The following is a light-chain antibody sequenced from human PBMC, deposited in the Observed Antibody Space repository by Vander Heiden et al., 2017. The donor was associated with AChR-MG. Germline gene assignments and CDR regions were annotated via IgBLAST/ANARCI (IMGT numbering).Light chain of an antibody. Sequence: QSALTQPASVSGSPGQSITISCTRTSSDIGDFNYVSWYQQHPGKAPKLVIYDVTNRPSGISGRFSGSKSGNTASLTISGLQAEDEADYYCSSYTNIWHLRLFGGGTRLTVL. CDR1: SSDIGDFNY. V-gene: IGLV2-14*03. CDR3: SSYTNIWHLRL. J-gene: IGLJ2*01. CDR2: DVT.